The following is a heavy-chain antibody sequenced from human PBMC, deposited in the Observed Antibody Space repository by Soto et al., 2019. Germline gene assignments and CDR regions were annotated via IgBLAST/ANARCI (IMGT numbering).Heavy chain of an antibody. D-gene: IGHD5-18*01. Sequence: SETLSLTCTVSGGSISSGGYYWSWIRQHPGKGLEWIGNIYYSGSTYYNPSLKSRVTISVDTSKNQFSLKLSSVTAADTAVYFCARDSVRGISYGVIDYWGQGTLVTVSS. V-gene: IGHV4-31*03. CDR2: IYYSGST. CDR1: GGSISSGGYY. J-gene: IGHJ4*02. CDR3: ARDSVRGISYGVIDY.